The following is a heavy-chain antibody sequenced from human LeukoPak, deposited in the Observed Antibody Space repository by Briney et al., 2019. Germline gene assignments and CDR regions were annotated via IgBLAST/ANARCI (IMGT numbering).Heavy chain of an antibody. CDR1: GYSFSGYW. J-gene: IGHJ5*02. CDR2: IYPGDSDT. Sequence: GESLKISCQGSGYSFSGYWIGWVRQMPGKAPEWMGVIYPGDSDTRYRPPFQGQVTMSADKSTNTAYLQWRSLRASDSAMYYCARQGHIVGGGWFDPWGQGTLVTVYS. V-gene: IGHV5-51*01. D-gene: IGHD2-15*01. CDR3: ARQGHIVGGGWFDP.